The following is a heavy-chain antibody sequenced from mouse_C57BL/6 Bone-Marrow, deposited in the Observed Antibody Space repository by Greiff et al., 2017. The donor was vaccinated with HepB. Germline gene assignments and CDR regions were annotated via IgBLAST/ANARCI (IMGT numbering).Heavy chain of an antibody. CDR3: GRVRLRRAMDY. D-gene: IGHD2-4*01. Sequence: VKLVESGPELVKPGASVKISCKASGYAFSSSWMNWVKQRPGKGLEWIGRIYPGDGDTNYNGKFKGKATLTADKSSSTAYMQLSSLTSEDAAVYCGGRVRLRRAMDYWGQGTSVTVSS. V-gene: IGHV1-82*01. CDR2: IYPGDGDT. J-gene: IGHJ4*01. CDR1: GYAFSSSW.